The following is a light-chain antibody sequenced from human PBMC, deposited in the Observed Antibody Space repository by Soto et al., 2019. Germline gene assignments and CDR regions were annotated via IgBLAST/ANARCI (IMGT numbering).Light chain of an antibody. Sequence: DIQMTQSPSSLSASVGDRVTITCQASQDISNYLNWYQQKPGKAPKLLIYDASDLETGVPSRFSGSGSGTDFTLTISRLEPEDYAVYYCQQYGHSLWTFGQGTKV. J-gene: IGKJ1*01. CDR2: DAS. CDR3: QQYGHSLWT. CDR1: QDISNY. V-gene: IGKV1-33*01.